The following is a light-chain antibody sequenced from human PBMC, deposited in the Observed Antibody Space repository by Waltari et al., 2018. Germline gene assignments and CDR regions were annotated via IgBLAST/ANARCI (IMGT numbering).Light chain of an antibody. J-gene: IGLJ1*01. CDR2: DND. CDR3: GTWETSLDAFV. CDR1: NSNIAENY. V-gene: IGLV1-51*01. Sequence: QSFLTQPPSVSAAPGQKVTISCSGRNSNIAENYVSWYQQLPGTAPKLLIYDNDNRPSGIPDRFSGSKSGTSATLGITALQTGDEADYYCGTWETSLDAFVFGPGTKVTVL.